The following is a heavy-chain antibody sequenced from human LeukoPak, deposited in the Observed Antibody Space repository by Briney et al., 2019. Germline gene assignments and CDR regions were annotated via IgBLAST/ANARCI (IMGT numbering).Heavy chain of an antibody. CDR1: RFTFSNAW. CDR2: IKSKTDGGTT. V-gene: IGHV3-15*01. J-gene: IGHJ4*02. Sequence: GGSLRLSCAASRFTFSNAWMSWVRQAPGKGLELVGRIKSKTDGGTTDYAAPVKGRFTISRDDSKNTLYLQMNSLKTEDTAVYYCTTPTNTYYYDSSGYSYWGQGTLVTVSS. D-gene: IGHD3-22*01. CDR3: TTPTNTYYYDSSGYSY.